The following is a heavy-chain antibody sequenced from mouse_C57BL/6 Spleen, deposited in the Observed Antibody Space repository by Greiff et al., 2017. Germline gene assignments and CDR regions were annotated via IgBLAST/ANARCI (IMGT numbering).Heavy chain of an antibody. J-gene: IGHJ4*01. CDR1: GFNIKDYY. D-gene: IGHD3-2*02. CDR2: IDPEDGET. CDR3: ARYSSGRYYYAMDY. V-gene: IGHV14-2*01. Sequence: EVKLVESGAELVKPGASVKLSCTASGFNIKDYYMHWVKQRTEQGLEWIGRIDPEDGETKYAPKFQGKATITADTSSNTAYLQLSSLTSEDTAVYYCARYSSGRYYYAMDYWGQGTSVTVSS.